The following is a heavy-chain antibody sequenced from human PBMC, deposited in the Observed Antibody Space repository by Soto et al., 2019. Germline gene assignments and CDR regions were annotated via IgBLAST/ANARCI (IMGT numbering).Heavy chain of an antibody. V-gene: IGHV4-34*01. CDR1: GGSFSGYY. D-gene: IGHD3-3*01. J-gene: IGHJ5*02. CDR2: INHSGST. Sequence: SETLSLTCAVYGGSFSGYYWSWIRQPPGKGLEWIGEINHSGSTNYNPSLKSRGTISVDTSKNQFSLKLSSVTAADTAVYYCARGLRFLEWLTLINWFDPWGQGTLVTVSS. CDR3: ARGLRFLEWLTLINWFDP.